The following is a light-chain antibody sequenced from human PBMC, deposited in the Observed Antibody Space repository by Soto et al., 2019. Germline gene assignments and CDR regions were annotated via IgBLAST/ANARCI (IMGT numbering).Light chain of an antibody. CDR2: GAS. Sequence: EIVLTQSPGTLSLSPGASAPLSGRASQSVSNNYLAWYQQKPGQPPRLLIYGASNSATGIPDRFSGSGSGTDFTPTISRLQPDDFAVYYCQQYGSSGTFGQGAKVDIK. CDR1: QSVSNNY. J-gene: IGKJ1*01. CDR3: QQYGSSGT. V-gene: IGKV3-20*01.